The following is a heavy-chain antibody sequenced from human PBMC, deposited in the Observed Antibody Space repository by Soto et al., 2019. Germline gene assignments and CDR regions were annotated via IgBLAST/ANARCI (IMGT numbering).Heavy chain of an antibody. CDR2: ISGSGGST. V-gene: IGHV3-23*01. Sequence: GGSLRLSCAASGFTFSSYAMSWVRQAPGKGLEWVSAISGSGGSTYYADSVKGRFTISRDNSKNTLYLQMNSLRAEDTAVYYCAKWEGYSGYDDLYYYYGMDVWGQGTTVTVSS. J-gene: IGHJ6*02. CDR1: GFTFSSYA. CDR3: AKWEGYSGYDDLYYYYGMDV. D-gene: IGHD5-12*01.